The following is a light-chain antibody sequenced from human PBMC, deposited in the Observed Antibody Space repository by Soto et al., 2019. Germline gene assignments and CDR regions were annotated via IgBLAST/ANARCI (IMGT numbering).Light chain of an antibody. Sequence: TVLTQSPGIVRFSPGERAYISCSASQSVSGSYLAWYQQKPGQGPRLLIFGASTRATNIPARFSGSGSGTDFTPTISSLQAEDVATYYCQTYNIAPSWTFGQGTKVDI. CDR2: GAS. V-gene: IGKV3-20*01. J-gene: IGKJ1*01. CDR3: QTYNIAPSWT. CDR1: QSVSGSY.